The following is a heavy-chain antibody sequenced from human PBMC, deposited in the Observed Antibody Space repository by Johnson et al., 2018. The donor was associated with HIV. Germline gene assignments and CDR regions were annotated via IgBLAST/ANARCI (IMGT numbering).Heavy chain of an antibody. CDR3: ARAGIGGATTALDI. CDR1: GFTFDDYG. V-gene: IGHV3-20*04. Sequence: VQLVESRGGVVRPGGSLRLSCAASGFTFDDYGMSWVRQAPGKGLEWVSGINWNGGSTGYADSVKGRFTISRDNAKNSLYLNMNSLRAEDTALYYCARAGIGGATTALDIWGQGTMVTVSS. D-gene: IGHD1-26*01. CDR2: INWNGGST. J-gene: IGHJ3*02.